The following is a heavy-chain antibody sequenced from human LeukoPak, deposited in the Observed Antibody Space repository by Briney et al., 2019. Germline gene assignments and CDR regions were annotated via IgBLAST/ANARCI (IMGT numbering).Heavy chain of an antibody. J-gene: IGHJ4*02. V-gene: IGHV1-2*02. CDR3: AREEGGIISLIGY. CDR1: GYTFTGYY. CDR2: INPNSGGT. D-gene: IGHD1-14*01. Sequence: ASVKVSCKASGYTFTGYYMHWVRQAPGQGLEWMGWINPNSGGTNYAQKFQGRVTMTRDTSISTAYMELSRLRSDDTAVYYCAREEGGIISLIGYWGQGTLVTISS.